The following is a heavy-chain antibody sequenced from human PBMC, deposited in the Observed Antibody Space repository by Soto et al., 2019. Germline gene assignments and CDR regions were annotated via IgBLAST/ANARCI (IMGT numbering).Heavy chain of an antibody. CDR3: TRKRFGMDV. V-gene: IGHV3-7*03. Sequence: PGGSLRLSCAASGFTFSNSWMSWVRQAPGKGLEWVANIKEGGSEKDYVDPVKGRFTITRDNAKNSLYLQMNNLRAEDTAVYFCTRKRFGMDVWGQGTTVTVSS. CDR1: GFTFSNSW. CDR2: IKEGGSEK. J-gene: IGHJ6*02.